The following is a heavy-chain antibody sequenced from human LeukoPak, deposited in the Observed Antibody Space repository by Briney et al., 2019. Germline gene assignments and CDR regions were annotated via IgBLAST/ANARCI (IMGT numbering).Heavy chain of an antibody. CDR3: AKAEIYSSTWLFDY. CDR1: GFTFSSYA. CDR2: ISGSGNSA. J-gene: IGHJ4*02. Sequence: SGGCLRLSCVASGFTFSSYAMSWVRQAPGKGLEWVSGISGSGNSAYYADSVKGRFTISRDNSKNTLYLQMSSLRADDTAVYHCAKAEIYSSTWLFDYWGQGALVTVSS. V-gene: IGHV3-23*01. D-gene: IGHD6-13*01.